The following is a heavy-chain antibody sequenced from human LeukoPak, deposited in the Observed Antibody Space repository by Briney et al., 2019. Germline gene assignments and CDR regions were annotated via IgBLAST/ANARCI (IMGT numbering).Heavy chain of an antibody. V-gene: IGHV3-74*01. Sequence: PGGSLRLSCAASGFTFSTYWMHWVRQAPGKGLVWVSRISTTYADFVKGRFTISRDNAKNTLYLQMNSLRVEDTAVYFCARDRRRLRGMNGDGDAFDIWGQGTMVTVSS. J-gene: IGHJ3*02. CDR2: IST. CDR3: ARDRRRLRGMNGDGDAFDI. D-gene: IGHD1-1*01. CDR1: GFTFSTYW.